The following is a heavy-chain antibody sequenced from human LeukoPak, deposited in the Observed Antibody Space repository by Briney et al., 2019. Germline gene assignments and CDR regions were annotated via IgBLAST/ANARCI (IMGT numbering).Heavy chain of an antibody. CDR3: ARDGGGEGGFDY. J-gene: IGHJ4*02. D-gene: IGHD3-16*01. CDR1: GFPFSSYW. V-gene: IGHV3-7*01. Sequence: GGSLRLSCAASGFPFSSYWMSWVRQAPGKGLEWVANIKQDGSEKYYVDSVKGRFTISRDNAKNSLYLQMNSLRAEDTAVYYCARDGGGEGGFDYWGEGTLVTVSS. CDR2: IKQDGSEK.